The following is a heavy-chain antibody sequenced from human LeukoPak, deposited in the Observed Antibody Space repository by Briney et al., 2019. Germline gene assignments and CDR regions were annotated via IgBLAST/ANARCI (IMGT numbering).Heavy chain of an antibody. D-gene: IGHD6-13*01. CDR1: GFPFSSYE. J-gene: IGHJ4*02. Sequence: PGGSLTLSCAVSGFPFSSYEMNWVRQAPGKGLEWVSYISSSGRTIYYADSVKGRFTISRDNAKNSLYLQMNSLRVEDTAVYYCARRAIAEGFDYWGQGTLVTVSS. CDR2: ISSSGRTI. CDR3: ARRAIAEGFDY. V-gene: IGHV3-48*03.